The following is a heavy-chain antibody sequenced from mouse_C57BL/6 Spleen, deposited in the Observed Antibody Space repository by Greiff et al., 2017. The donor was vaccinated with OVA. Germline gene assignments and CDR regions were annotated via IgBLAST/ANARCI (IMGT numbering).Heavy chain of an antibody. J-gene: IGHJ2*01. CDR1: GYTFTSYG. CDR2: IYPRSGNT. Sequence: QVQLQQSGAELARPGASVKLSCKASGYTFTSYGISWVKQRTGQGLEWIGEIYPRSGNTYYNEKFKGKATLTADKSSSTAYMELRSLTSEDSAVYFCANSNYVCWGQGTTLTVSS. CDR3: ANSNYVC. V-gene: IGHV1-81*01. D-gene: IGHD2-5*01.